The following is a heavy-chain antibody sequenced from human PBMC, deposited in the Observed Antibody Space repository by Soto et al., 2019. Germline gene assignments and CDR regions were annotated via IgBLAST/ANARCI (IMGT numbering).Heavy chain of an antibody. D-gene: IGHD4-17*01. Sequence: EVQLVESGGGLVKPGGSLRLSCATSGFTFSSYSMIWVHQAPGKGLEWVSSISTTSTYIYYADSVKGRFTISRDNARNSLNLQMNGLRAEDTAVYYCAREASLYVDSISNCADYWGQGTLVTVSS. CDR1: GFTFSSYS. CDR3: AREASLYVDSISNCADY. J-gene: IGHJ4*02. CDR2: ISTTSTYI. V-gene: IGHV3-21*01.